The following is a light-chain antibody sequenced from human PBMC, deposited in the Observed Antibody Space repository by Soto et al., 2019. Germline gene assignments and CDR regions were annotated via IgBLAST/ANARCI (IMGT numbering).Light chain of an antibody. Sequence: EIVLTQSPATLSLSPGERATLSCRASRSVSSYLAWYQQKPGQAPRLLIYDASNRATGIPARFSGSGSGTDFTLTISSLEPEDFAVYYCQQRSNGYTFGQGTKLEIK. CDR2: DAS. J-gene: IGKJ2*01. CDR3: QQRSNGYT. V-gene: IGKV3-11*01. CDR1: RSVSSY.